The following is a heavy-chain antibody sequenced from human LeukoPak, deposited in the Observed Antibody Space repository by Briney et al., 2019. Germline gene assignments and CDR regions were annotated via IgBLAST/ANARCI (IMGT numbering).Heavy chain of an antibody. Sequence: PGGSLRLSCAASGFTFTNYAMHWVHQAPGKGLEWVAVISYDGSNKYYADSVKGRFTISRDNSKNTLYLQMNSLRAEDTAVYYCARELYYYDSSGLFDYWGQGTLVTVSS. CDR2: ISYDGSNK. CDR1: GFTFTNYA. V-gene: IGHV3-30*04. CDR3: ARELYYYDSSGLFDY. J-gene: IGHJ4*02. D-gene: IGHD3-22*01.